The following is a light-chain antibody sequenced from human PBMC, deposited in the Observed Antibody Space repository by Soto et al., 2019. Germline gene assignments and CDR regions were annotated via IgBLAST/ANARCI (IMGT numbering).Light chain of an antibody. CDR2: DAS. Sequence: DIQMTQSPSTLSASVGDRVTITCRASQSISSWLAWYQQKPGKAPKLLIYDASSLESGVPSRFSGSGSGTAFTLTISSLQPDDFATYYFQQYNSYPRTFGQGTKVEIK. V-gene: IGKV1-5*01. J-gene: IGKJ1*01. CDR3: QQYNSYPRT. CDR1: QSISSW.